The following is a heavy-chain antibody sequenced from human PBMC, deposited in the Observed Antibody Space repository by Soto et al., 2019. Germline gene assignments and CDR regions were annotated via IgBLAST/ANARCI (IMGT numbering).Heavy chain of an antibody. CDR2: ISYHGGNK. CDR1: GFTFSNYA. Sequence: GGSLRLSCAASGFTFSNYAMHWVRQSPGEGLEWVAAISYHGGNKYYADSVKGRFIISRDNSKNTLYLEMNSLSAEDTAVYYCAREGYDSSGYWEYYFDYWGQGTLVTVSS. D-gene: IGHD3-22*01. CDR3: AREGYDSSGYWEYYFDY. V-gene: IGHV3-30-3*01. J-gene: IGHJ4*02.